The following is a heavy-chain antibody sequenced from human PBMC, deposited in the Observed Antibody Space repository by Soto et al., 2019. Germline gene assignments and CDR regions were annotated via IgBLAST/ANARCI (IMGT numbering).Heavy chain of an antibody. D-gene: IGHD6-6*01. V-gene: IGHV3-21*01. CDR3: ARVGGQLVPGFDY. J-gene: IGHJ4*02. CDR2: ISSSSSYI. CDR1: GFTFSSYS. Sequence: EVQLVESGGGLVKPGGSLRLYCAASGFTFSSYSMNWVRQAPGKGLEWVSSISSSSSYIYYADSVKGRFTISRDNAKNSLYPQMNSLRAEDTAVYYCARVGGQLVPGFDYWGQGTLVTVSS.